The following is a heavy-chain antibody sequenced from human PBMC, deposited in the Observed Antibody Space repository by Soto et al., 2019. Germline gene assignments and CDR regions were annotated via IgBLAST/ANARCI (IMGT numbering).Heavy chain of an antibody. V-gene: IGHV4-39*02. CDR3: ARKEHQLVNYFQS. Sequence: QVQLQESGPGLVKPSETLSLTCSVSGCSVTSGRDYWGWFRQTPGKGLEWIGSIYYIGSTYVNPSLKSRVILFVDTSKYRFSLRLTSVSAADSSVYYCARKEHQLVNYFQSWGLGILVTVSS. D-gene: IGHD3-22*01. CDR2: IYYIGST. J-gene: IGHJ1*01. CDR1: GCSVTSGRDY.